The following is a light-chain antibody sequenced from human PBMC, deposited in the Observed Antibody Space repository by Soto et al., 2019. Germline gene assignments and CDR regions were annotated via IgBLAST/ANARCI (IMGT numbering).Light chain of an antibody. CDR3: SSYTSSTTYV. V-gene: IGLV2-14*01. Sequence: QSALTQPASVSGSPGQSITISCTGTTSDVGGYNYVSWYQQHPGKAPKLMIYDVANRPSGVSNRFSGSKSGKTASLTISGLQAEDEADYYCSSYTSSTTYVFGPGTKVTVL. CDR1: TSDVGGYNY. J-gene: IGLJ1*01. CDR2: DVA.